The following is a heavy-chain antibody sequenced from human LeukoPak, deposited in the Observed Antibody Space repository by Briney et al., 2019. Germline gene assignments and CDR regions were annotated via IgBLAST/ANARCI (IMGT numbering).Heavy chain of an antibody. Sequence: SETLSLTCTVSGGSISSYYWSWIRQAPGKGLEWIGYIYYSGSTNYNPSLKSRVTMSVGTSKNQFSLKLNSVTAADTAVYYCARAGRNFWSGTFDYWGQGTLVTVSS. CDR2: IYYSGST. J-gene: IGHJ4*02. D-gene: IGHD3-3*01. V-gene: IGHV4-59*01. CDR1: GGSISSYY. CDR3: ARAGRNFWSGTFDY.